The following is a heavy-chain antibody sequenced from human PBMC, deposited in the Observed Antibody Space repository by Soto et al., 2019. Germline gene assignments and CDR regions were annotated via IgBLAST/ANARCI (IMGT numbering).Heavy chain of an antibody. D-gene: IGHD3-10*01. J-gene: IGHJ4*02. CDR3: ARDGYMVHEVGYFDY. CDR2: IFYSGST. CDR1: GGSISSSRSY. V-gene: IGHV4-39*02. Sequence: SETLSLTCNVSGGSISSSRSYWAWIRQPPGKGLEWIANIFYSGSTYYNPSLASRVTVSVDTSKNQFSLKLSSVTAADTAVYYCARDGYMVHEVGYFDYWGQGTLVTVSS.